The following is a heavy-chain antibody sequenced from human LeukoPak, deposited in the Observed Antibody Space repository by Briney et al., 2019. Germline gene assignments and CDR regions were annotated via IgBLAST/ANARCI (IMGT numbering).Heavy chain of an antibody. CDR2: VNSDGTTT. CDR3: ARGRLGFDY. Sequence: PGGSLRLSCAASGFTFSTYWMHWVRQVPGKRLVWVSRVNSDGTTTTYADSVQGRFTISRDNAKNTLYLQMNSLRAEDTAVYYCARGRLGFDYWGQGTLVTVSS. CDR1: GFTFSTYW. V-gene: IGHV3-74*01. J-gene: IGHJ4*02. D-gene: IGHD3-22*01.